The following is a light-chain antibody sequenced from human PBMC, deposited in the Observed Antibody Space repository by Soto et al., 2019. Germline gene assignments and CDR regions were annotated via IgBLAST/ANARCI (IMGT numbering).Light chain of an antibody. V-gene: IGLV8-61*01. J-gene: IGLJ3*02. Sequence: QTVVTQEPSFSVSPGRTVTLTCGLSSGSVSTSYYPSWYQQTPGQAPRTLIYSTNTRSSGVPDRFSGSILGNTAALTITGAQADDESDYYCVLYMGSGISVFGGGTKLTV. CDR1: SGSVSTSYY. CDR2: STN. CDR3: VLYMGSGISV.